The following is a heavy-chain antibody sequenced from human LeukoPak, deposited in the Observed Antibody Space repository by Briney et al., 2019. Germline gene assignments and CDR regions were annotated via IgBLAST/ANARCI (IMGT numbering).Heavy chain of an antibody. CDR1: GFTFSSYW. V-gene: IGHV3-7*03. CDR3: AKSRTGKQRDAFYN. Sequence: PGGSLRLSCAASGFTFSSYWMSWVRQAPGKGLEWVANIKQDGSEKYYVDSVKGRFTISRDNAKNTLYLQMNSLRAEDTAVYYCAKSRTGKQRDAFYNWGQRTMGNVSS. J-gene: IGHJ3*02. D-gene: IGHD1-14*01. CDR2: IKQDGSEK.